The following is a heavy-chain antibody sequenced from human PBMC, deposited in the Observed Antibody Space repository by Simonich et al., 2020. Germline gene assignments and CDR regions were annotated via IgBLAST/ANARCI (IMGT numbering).Heavy chain of an antibody. J-gene: IGHJ1*01. D-gene: IGHD6-13*01. V-gene: IGHV3-9*01. Sequence: EVQLVESGGGLVQPGRSLRLSCAASGFTFDDYAMHWVRQAPGKCQEGVYGISWNSSSIGYADSVKGRFTISRDNAKNSLYLQMNSLRAEDTALYYCAKDVAAAGAEYFQHWGQGTLVTVSS. CDR3: AKDVAAAGAEYFQH. CDR2: ISWNSSSI. CDR1: GFTFDDYA.